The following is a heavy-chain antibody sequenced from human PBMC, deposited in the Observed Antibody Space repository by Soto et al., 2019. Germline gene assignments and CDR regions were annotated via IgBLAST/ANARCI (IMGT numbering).Heavy chain of an antibody. CDR2: IIPLSASA. J-gene: IGHJ4*02. D-gene: IGHD6-13*01. Sequence: QVQLVQSGAEVKKPGSSVKVSCRASGVTLNDYALSWVRQAPGQGLEWMGGIIPLSASAKLAQKFQGRVTTTADISTRTAYMELTSVRSEDTAVYYCATGLLAAAPLNYWGQGTLVTVSS. CDR3: ATGLLAAAPLNY. V-gene: IGHV1-69*06. CDR1: GVTLNDYA.